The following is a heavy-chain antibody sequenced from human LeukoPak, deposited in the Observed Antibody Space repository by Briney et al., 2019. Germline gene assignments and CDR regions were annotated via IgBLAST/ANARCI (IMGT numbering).Heavy chain of an antibody. V-gene: IGHV4-39*07. Sequence: SETLSLTCTVSGGSISSRSYYWGWIRQPPGKRLEWIGSTYYSGSSYYNPSLKSRVTISVDTSKNQFSLNLSSVTAADTAVYYCAMTPDRYSYDYWGQGTLVTVSS. CDR3: AMTPDRYSYDY. D-gene: IGHD5-18*01. J-gene: IGHJ4*02. CDR2: TYYSGSS. CDR1: GGSISSRSYY.